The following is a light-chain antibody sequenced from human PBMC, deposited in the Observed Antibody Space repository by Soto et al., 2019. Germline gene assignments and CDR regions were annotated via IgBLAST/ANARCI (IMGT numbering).Light chain of an antibody. V-gene: IGKV1-33*01. CDR3: QQSDNLPLT. Sequence: IQMTQSPSSLSASIGDRVTITCQASHDIRNSLNWYQQTPGKPPKLLISDASNLELGVPSKFSGTGFGTDFSFTIINLQPEDIATYYCQQSDNLPLTFGGGTKVEIK. CDR1: HDIRNS. CDR2: DAS. J-gene: IGKJ4*01.